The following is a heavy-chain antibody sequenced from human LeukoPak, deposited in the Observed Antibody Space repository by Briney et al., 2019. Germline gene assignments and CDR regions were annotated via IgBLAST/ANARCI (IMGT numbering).Heavy chain of an antibody. D-gene: IGHD6-19*01. Sequence: PWASVKVSCKTSGYTFSSYGVSWVRRAPGQGLEWMGWISAYNGNTDYPQRLQGRVTMTTDTSTTTAYMELRSLRSDDTAVYNCARDTRGWPFDYWGQGTLVTVSS. CDR2: ISAYNGNT. V-gene: IGHV1-18*01. CDR1: GYTFSSYG. J-gene: IGHJ4*02. CDR3: ARDTRGWPFDY.